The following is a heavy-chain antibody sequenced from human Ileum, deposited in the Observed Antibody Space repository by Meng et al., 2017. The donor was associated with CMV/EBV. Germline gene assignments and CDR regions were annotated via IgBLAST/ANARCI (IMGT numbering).Heavy chain of an antibody. Sequence: SETLSLTCTVSGGSISSNSYYWGWLRQPPGKGLEWIGTIYYSGSTYYNPSLKSRVTISVDTSKNQFSLKLSSVTATDTAVYSCAEYCSSTSCYRRAFDIWGQGTMVTVSS. J-gene: IGHJ3*02. V-gene: IGHV4-39*01. CDR2: IYYSGST. D-gene: IGHD2-2*01. CDR3: AEYCSSTSCYRRAFDI. CDR1: GGSISSNSYY.